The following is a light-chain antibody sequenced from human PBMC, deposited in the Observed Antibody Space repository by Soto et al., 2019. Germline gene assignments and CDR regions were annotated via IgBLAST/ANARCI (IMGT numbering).Light chain of an antibody. J-gene: IGKJ1*01. V-gene: IGKV3-15*01. CDR1: QSVSSN. Sequence: EIVMTPSPATLSVSPGERATLSCRASQSVSSNLAWYQQKPGQAPRLLIYGASTRATGIPARFSGSGSGTEFTLTISSLQSEDFAVYYCQQYNNWPPKFGQGTKVDIK. CDR3: QQYNNWPPK. CDR2: GAS.